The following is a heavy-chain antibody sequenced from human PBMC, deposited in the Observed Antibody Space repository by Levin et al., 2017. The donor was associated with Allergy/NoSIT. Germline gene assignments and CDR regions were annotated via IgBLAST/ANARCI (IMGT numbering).Heavy chain of an antibody. CDR3: ARDYGADAFES. V-gene: IGHV4-59*01. CDR1: GGSISSYY. J-gene: IGHJ3*02. Sequence: SETLSLTCTVSGGSISSYYWSWIRQPPGKGLEWIGYIYYSGSTNYNPSLKSRVTISVDTSKNQFSLKLSSVTAADTAVYYCARDYGADAFESWGQGTMVTVSS. D-gene: IGHD4-17*01. CDR2: IYYSGST.